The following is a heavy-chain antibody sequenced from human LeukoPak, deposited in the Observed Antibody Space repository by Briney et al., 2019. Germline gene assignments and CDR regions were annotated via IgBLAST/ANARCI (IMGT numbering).Heavy chain of an antibody. CDR3: ARALSSGPPYYGMDV. Sequence: GSLRLSCAASGFTFSSYGMNWVRQAPGKGLEWVANIKQDGSEKYYVDSVKGRFTISRDNAKNSLYLQMNSLRAEDTAVYYCARALSSGPPYYGMDVWGQGTTVTVSS. V-gene: IGHV3-7*01. CDR2: IKQDGSEK. D-gene: IGHD6-19*01. J-gene: IGHJ6*02. CDR1: GFTFSSYG.